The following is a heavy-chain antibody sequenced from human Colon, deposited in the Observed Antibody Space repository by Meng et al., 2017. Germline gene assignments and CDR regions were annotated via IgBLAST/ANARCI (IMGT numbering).Heavy chain of an antibody. V-gene: IGHV4-34*01. CDR1: GGSFSGYY. CDR3: ARERLSSGWYGGRWFDP. J-gene: IGHJ5*02. Sequence: QVQLQQWGAGLLKPSETLSLTCAVYGGSFSGYYWSWIRQPPGKGLEWIGEINHSGSTNYNPSLKSRVTISVDTSKNQFSLKLSSVTAADTAVYYCARERLSSGWYGGRWFDPWGQGTLVTVSS. D-gene: IGHD6-19*01. CDR2: INHSGST.